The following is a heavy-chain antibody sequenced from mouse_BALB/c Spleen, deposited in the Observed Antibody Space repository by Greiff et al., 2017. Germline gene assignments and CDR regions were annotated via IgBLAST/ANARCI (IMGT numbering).Heavy chain of an antibody. CDR3: ARVGNPTFYAMDY. J-gene: IGHJ4*01. CDR2: ISYDGSN. CDR1: GYSITSGYY. D-gene: IGHD2-1*01. V-gene: IGHV3-6*02. Sequence: EVQLQQSGPGLVKPSQSLSLTCSVTGYSITSGYYWNWIRQFPGNKLEWMGYISYDGSNNYNPSLKNRISITRDTSKNQFFLKLNSVTTEDTATYYCARVGNPTFYAMDYWGRGTSVTVSS.